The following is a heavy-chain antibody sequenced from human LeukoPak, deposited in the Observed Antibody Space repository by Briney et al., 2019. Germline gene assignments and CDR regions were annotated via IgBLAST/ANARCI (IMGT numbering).Heavy chain of an antibody. CDR3: ARADYGGNSGYFDY. CDR1: GGSISSGGYY. V-gene: IGHV4-31*03. CDR2: IYYSGST. D-gene: IGHD4-23*01. J-gene: IGHJ4*02. Sequence: SETLSLTCTVPGGSISSGGYYWSWIRQHPGKGLEWIGYIYYSGSTYYNPSLKSRVTISVDTSKNQFSLKLSSVTAADTAVYYCARADYGGNSGYFDYWGQGTLVTVSS.